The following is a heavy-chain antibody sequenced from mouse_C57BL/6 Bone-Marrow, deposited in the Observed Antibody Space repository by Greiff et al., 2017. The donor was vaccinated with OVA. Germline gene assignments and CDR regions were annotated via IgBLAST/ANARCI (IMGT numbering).Heavy chain of an antibody. D-gene: IGHD4-1*01. Sequence: QVQLQQSGAELARPGASVKLSCKASGYTFTSYGISWVKQRTGQGLEWIGEIYPRSGNTYYNEKFKGKATLNADKSSSTAYMEIRSLTSEDSAVYFWARWTGTDWFAYWGQGTLVTVSA. V-gene: IGHV1-81*01. J-gene: IGHJ3*01. CDR3: ARWTGTDWFAY. CDR2: IYPRSGNT. CDR1: GYTFTSYG.